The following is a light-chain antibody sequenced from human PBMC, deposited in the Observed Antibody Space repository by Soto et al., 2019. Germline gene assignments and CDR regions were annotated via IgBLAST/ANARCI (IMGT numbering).Light chain of an antibody. J-gene: IGKJ3*01. Sequence: DIQLTQSPASVSAAVGDRINISCRASQPIKTWLAWYRQKPGKGPKLLIYTASTLETGVPSRFSGSGSGTDFTLTISSLQPEDAAIYSCQQAASFPFTFGPGAKV. V-gene: IGKV1-12*02. CDR2: TAS. CDR1: QPIKTW. CDR3: QQAASFPFT.